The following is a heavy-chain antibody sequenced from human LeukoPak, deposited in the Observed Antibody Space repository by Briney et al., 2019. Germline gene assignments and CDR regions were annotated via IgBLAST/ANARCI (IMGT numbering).Heavy chain of an antibody. CDR2: ISGSGGST. CDR3: AKDNTIFGVVIPHDY. CDR1: GFIFSSYA. D-gene: IGHD3-3*01. Sequence: GGSLRLSCAASGFIFSSYAMSWVRQAPGKGLEWVSAISGSGGSTYYADSVKGRITISRDNSKNTLYLQMNSLRAEDTAVYYCAKDNTIFGVVIPHDYWGQGTLVTVSS. J-gene: IGHJ4*02. V-gene: IGHV3-23*01.